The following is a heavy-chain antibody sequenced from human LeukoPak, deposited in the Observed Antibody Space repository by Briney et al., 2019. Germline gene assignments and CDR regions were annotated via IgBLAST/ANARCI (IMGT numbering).Heavy chain of an antibody. Sequence: GGSLRLSCAASGFTFSSYWMSWVRQAPGKGLEWVANIKQDGSEKYYVDSVKGRFTISRDNAKNSLYLQMNSLRAEDTAVYYCVSTWGSVDYFDYWGQGTLVTVSS. CDR3: VSTWGSVDYFDY. J-gene: IGHJ4*02. V-gene: IGHV3-7*03. CDR2: IKQDGSEK. D-gene: IGHD3-16*01. CDR1: GFTFSSYW.